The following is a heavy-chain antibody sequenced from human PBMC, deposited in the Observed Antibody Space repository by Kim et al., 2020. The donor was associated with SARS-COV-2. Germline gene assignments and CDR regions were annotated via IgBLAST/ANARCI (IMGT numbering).Heavy chain of an antibody. Sequence: GGSLRLSCAASGFTFSSYAMHWVRQAAGKGLEWVAVISYDGSNKYYADSVKGRFTISRDNSKNTLYLQMNSLRAEDTAVYYCARVKGGSYFNAFDIWGQGTMVTVSS. CDR2: ISYDGSNK. V-gene: IGHV3-30*04. CDR1: GFTFSSYA. CDR3: ARVKGGSYFNAFDI. D-gene: IGHD1-26*01. J-gene: IGHJ3*02.